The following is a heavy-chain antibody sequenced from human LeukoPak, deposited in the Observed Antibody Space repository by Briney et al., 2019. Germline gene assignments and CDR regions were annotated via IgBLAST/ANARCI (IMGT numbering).Heavy chain of an antibody. D-gene: IGHD4-23*01. V-gene: IGHV1-18*01. CDR1: GYTFTSYG. J-gene: IGHJ4*02. Sequence: ASVKVSCKASGYTFTSYGISWVRQAPGQGVEWMGWISAYNGNTNYAQKLQGRVTMTTDTSTSTAYMELRSLRSDDTAVYYCARDRGRGYGGNHIFGFFDYWGQGTLVTVSS. CDR2: ISAYNGNT. CDR3: ARDRGRGYGGNHIFGFFDY.